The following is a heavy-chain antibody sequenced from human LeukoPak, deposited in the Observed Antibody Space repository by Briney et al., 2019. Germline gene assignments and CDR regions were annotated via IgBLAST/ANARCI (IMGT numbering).Heavy chain of an antibody. D-gene: IGHD3-16*02. J-gene: IGHJ5*02. V-gene: IGHV1-8*01. CDR1: GYTFTSYE. CDR3: ARVSGYDYVWGSYRPMGFDP. Sequence: ASVKVSCKASGYTFTSYEINGVRQATVQGLEWMGWMNPNSGNTGYAQKFQGRVTMTRNTSISTAYMELSSLRSEDTAVYYCARVSGYDYVWGSYRPMGFDPWGQGPLVTVSS. CDR2: MNPNSGNT.